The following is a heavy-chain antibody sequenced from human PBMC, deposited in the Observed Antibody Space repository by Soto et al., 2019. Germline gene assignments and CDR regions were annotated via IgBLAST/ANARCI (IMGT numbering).Heavy chain of an antibody. V-gene: IGHV1-46*01. CDR2: INLSGGST. CDR3: ARDDIVATSNFDY. J-gene: IGHJ4*02. CDR1: GGTFSSFA. Sequence: ASVKVSCKASGGTFSSFAISWVRQAPGQGLEWMGIINLSGGSTSYAQKFQGRVTMTRDTSTSTVYMELSSLRSEDTAVYYCARDDIVATSNFDYWGQGTLVTVSS. D-gene: IGHD5-12*01.